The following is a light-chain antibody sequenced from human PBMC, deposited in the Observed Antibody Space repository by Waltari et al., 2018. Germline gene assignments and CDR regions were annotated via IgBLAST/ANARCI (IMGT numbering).Light chain of an antibody. Sequence: EIVLTQSPGTLSLSLGERATLSCRASQSVSRALTWYQQKPGQAPRLLIYGASTRATGIPDRFSGSGSGTDFSLTISRLEPDDFAVYYCQHYLRLPVTFGQGTTV. CDR2: GAS. CDR3: QHYLRLPVT. J-gene: IGKJ1*01. CDR1: QSVSRA. V-gene: IGKV3-20*01.